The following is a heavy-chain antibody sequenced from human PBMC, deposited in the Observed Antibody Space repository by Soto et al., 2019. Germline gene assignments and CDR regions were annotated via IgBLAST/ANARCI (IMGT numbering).Heavy chain of an antibody. J-gene: IGHJ4*02. D-gene: IGHD1-20*01. V-gene: IGHV4-39*01. CDR1: GGSISSSSYY. CDR2: IYYSGST. Sequence: QLQLQESGPRLVKPSETLSLTCTVSGGSISSSSYYWSWIRQPPGKGLEWIGSIYYSGSTYYNPSLTRRVTISVDTSKNQCSLKLSSVTAADTAVYYCARRVITGTTGGLDYWGQGTLVTVSS. CDR3: ARRVITGTTGGLDY.